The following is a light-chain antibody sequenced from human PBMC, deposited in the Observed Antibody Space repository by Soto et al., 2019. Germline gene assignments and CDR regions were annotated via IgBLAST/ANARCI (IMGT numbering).Light chain of an antibody. Sequence: EIVLTQSPATLSLSSGVRATLSCRARQSVSSYLSWYQQKPGQAPRLLIYDASSRATGTPARFSGSGSGTDFTLTISSLDPEDFAVYYCQQRSIWPLTFGGGTKVEIK. CDR3: QQRSIWPLT. CDR1: QSVSSY. V-gene: IGKV3-11*01. J-gene: IGKJ4*01. CDR2: DAS.